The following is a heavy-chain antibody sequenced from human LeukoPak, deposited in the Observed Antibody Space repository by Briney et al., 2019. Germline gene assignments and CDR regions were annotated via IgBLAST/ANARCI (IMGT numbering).Heavy chain of an antibody. CDR3: ARDGVLGGLFVWDY. V-gene: IGHV4-39*07. D-gene: IGHD3-10*02. CDR1: GGSNSSSSDY. Sequence: SETLSLTRTVSGGSNSSSSDYWRWTRHPPGKGLEWLGNIYYSGSPNYNPSLKSLVTISVDSSKHQFSLKVSSVTAADAAVYYCARDGVLGGLFVWDYWGQGTLVTVSS. J-gene: IGHJ4*02. CDR2: IYYSGSP.